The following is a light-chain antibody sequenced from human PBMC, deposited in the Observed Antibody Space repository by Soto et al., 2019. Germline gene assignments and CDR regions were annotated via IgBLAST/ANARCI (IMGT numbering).Light chain of an antibody. CDR1: SSNIGSFYD. Sequence: SVLTQPPSVSGAPGQRVTIPCTGSSSNIGSFYDVHWYQQLPGTVPKLLIYGDNNRPSGVPDRFSGSKSGTSASLAITGPQPEDEADYYCQSYDNSLSHVVFGGGPQLTVL. CDR3: QSYDNSLSHVV. J-gene: IGLJ2*01. CDR2: GDN. V-gene: IGLV1-40*01.